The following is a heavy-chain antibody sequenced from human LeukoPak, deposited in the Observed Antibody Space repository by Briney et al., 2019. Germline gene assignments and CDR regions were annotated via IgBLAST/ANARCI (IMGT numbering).Heavy chain of an antibody. D-gene: IGHD3-10*01. V-gene: IGHV1-2*04. CDR1: GYTITGYY. CDR3: ARDQYYNSGSPALRY. J-gene: IGHJ4*02. CDR2: INPDSGGT. Sequence: ASVNVSCKASGYTITGYYMHWVRQAPGQGLEWMGRINPDSGGTNYAQKFQGWVTLTRDTSISTAYMELTSLKSDDTAVYYCARDQYYNSGSPALRYWGQGTLVTVSS.